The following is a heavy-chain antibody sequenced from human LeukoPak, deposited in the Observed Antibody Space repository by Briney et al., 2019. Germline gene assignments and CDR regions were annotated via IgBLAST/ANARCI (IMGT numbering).Heavy chain of an antibody. D-gene: IGHD6-19*01. CDR2: ISGSGGST. CDR3: AKDRGGWYGDYFDY. CDR1: GFTFSSYA. Sequence: GGSLRLSCAASGFTFSSYAMSWVRQAPGNGLEWVSAISGSGGSTYYADSVKGRFTISGDNSKSTLYLQMNSLRAEDTAVYYCAKDRGGWYGDYFDYWGQGTLVTVSS. V-gene: IGHV3-23*01. J-gene: IGHJ4*02.